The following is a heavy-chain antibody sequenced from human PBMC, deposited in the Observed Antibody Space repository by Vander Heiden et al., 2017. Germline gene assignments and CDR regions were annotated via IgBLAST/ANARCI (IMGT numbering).Heavy chain of an antibody. V-gene: IGHV3-21*01. J-gene: IGHJ6*02. CDR2: ISSSSSYI. CDR3: ARRLGQKYYYGMDV. Sequence: EVQLVESGGGLVKPGGSLRLSCAASGFTFSSYSMNWVRQAPGKGLEWVSSISSSSSYIYYADSVKGRFTISRDNAKNSLYLQMNSLRAEDTAVYYCARRLGQKYYYGMDVWGQGTTVTVSS. CDR1: GFTFSSYS.